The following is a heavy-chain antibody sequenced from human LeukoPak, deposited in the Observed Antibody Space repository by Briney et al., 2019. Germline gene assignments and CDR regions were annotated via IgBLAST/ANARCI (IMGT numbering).Heavy chain of an antibody. V-gene: IGHV3-23*01. J-gene: IGHJ4*02. CDR2: ISERGGST. CDR1: GITLSNYG. D-gene: IGHD3-10*01. Sequence: GGSLRLSCVVSGITLSNYGMSWVRQAPGKGLEWVSGISERGGSTNYADSVKGRFIISRDTSKNTVYLQMNSLRVEDTAVYFCAKRGIVIRAVIIIGFHKEAYYFDYWGQGILVAVSS. CDR3: AKRGIVIRAVIIIGFHKEAYYFDY.